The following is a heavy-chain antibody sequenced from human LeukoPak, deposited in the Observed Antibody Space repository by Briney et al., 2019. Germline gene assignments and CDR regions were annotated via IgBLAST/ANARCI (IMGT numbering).Heavy chain of an antibody. D-gene: IGHD3-10*01. CDR2: MNPNSGNT. J-gene: IGHJ4*02. CDR3: ARGTALWFGELLPHDY. V-gene: IGHV1-8*01. CDR1: GYTLTSYD. Sequence: ASVKVSCKASGYTLTSYDINWVRQATGQGLEWMGWMNPNSGNTGYAQKFQGRVTMTRNTSISTAYMELSSLRSEDTAVYYCARGTALWFGELLPHDYWGQGTLVTVSS.